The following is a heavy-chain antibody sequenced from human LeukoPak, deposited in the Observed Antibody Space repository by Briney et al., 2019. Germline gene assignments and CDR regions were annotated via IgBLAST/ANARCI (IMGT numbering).Heavy chain of an antibody. V-gene: IGHV3-23*01. CDR3: AKDHSSYDILTGYPLT. Sequence: PGGSLRLSCAASGFTFSSFAMTWVRQAPGKGLEWVSTINNSGDSTYYGDSVKGRFTISRDNSKNTLYLQMNSRRAEDTAVYYCAKDHSSYDILTGYPLTWGQGTLVTVSS. CDR2: INNSGDST. J-gene: IGHJ5*02. CDR1: GFTFSSFA. D-gene: IGHD3-9*01.